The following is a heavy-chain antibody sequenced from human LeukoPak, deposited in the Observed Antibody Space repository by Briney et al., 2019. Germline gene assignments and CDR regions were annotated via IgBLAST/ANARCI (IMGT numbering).Heavy chain of an antibody. V-gene: IGHV3-66*02. CDR3: ARYSKGVMP. Sequence: PGGSLRLSCAASGFAFSGDNMNWVRQAPGKGLEWVSVIYSGGSTYYVDSVKGRFTISRDNSRNTLYLQMNGLRVEDTAVYYCARYSKGVMPWGQGTLVTVSS. CDR2: IYSGGST. D-gene: IGHD3-16*01. CDR1: GFAFSGDN. J-gene: IGHJ4*02.